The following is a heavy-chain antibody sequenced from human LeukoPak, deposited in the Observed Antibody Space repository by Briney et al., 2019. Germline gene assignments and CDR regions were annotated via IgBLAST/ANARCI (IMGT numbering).Heavy chain of an antibody. CDR3: ARSSAGSPKPHFDY. CDR2: IIPILGIA. V-gene: IGHV1-69*02. D-gene: IGHD6-13*01. Sequence: GASVKVSCKASGYTFTGYYMHWVRQAPGQGLEWMGRIIPILGIANYAQKFQGRVTITADKSTSTAYMELSSLRSEDTAVYYCARSSAGSPKPHFDYWGQGTLVTVSS. J-gene: IGHJ4*02. CDR1: GYTFTGYY.